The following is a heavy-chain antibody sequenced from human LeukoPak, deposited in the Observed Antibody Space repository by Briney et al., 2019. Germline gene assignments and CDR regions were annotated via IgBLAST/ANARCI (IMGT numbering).Heavy chain of an antibody. CDR1: GGSISSSSYY. J-gene: IGHJ5*02. CDR3: AREPAGQNWFDP. CDR2: IYYSGST. Sequence: PSETLSLTCTVSGGSISSSSYYWGWIRQPPGKGLEWIGSIYYSGSTYYNPSLKSRVTISVDTSKNQFSLKLSSVTAADTAVYYCAREPAGQNWFDPWGQGTLVSVSS. V-gene: IGHV4-39*07.